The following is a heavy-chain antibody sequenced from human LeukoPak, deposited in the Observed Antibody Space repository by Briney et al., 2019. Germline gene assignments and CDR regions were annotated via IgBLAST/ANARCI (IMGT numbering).Heavy chain of an antibody. Sequence: PSETLSLTCTVSGGSISSYYWSWIRQPPGKGLEWIGYIYYSGSTNYNPSLKSRVTISVDTSKNQFSLKLSSVTAADTAVYCCARETMIVGIDYWGQGTLVTVSS. J-gene: IGHJ4*02. CDR3: ARETMIVGIDY. CDR1: GGSISSYY. CDR2: IYYSGST. V-gene: IGHV4-59*01. D-gene: IGHD3-22*01.